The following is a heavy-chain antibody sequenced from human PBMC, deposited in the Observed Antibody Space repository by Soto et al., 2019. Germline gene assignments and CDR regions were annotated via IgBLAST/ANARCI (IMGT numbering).Heavy chain of an antibody. CDR3: ASSTFFPDCRGYHFKILDS. CDR2: ISYSGVS. J-gene: IGHJ5*01. D-gene: IGHD3-22*01. V-gene: IGHV4-61*01. CDR1: AGYLERSIYF. Sequence: SETLSLTCSVSAGYLERSIYFWNWIRQPPGKGLEWIGNISYSGVSNPNPALKSRVTLSLDTFNNQFSLTLTSVTAADTAMYYCASSTFFPDCRGYHFKILDSWGQGTLVTVSS.